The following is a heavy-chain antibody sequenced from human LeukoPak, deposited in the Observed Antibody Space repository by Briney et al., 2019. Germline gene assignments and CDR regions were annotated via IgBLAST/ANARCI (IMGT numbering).Heavy chain of an antibody. D-gene: IGHD1-7*01. Sequence: GESLKISCKGSGYSFTSHWIGWVRQMPGKGLEWMGIIYPGDSDTRYSPSFQGQVTISADKSISTAYLQWSGLKASDTAMYYCARSAGTTARYYYMDVWGKGTTVTVSS. CDR1: GYSFTSHW. V-gene: IGHV5-51*01. CDR2: IYPGDSDT. J-gene: IGHJ6*03. CDR3: ARSAGTTARYYYMDV.